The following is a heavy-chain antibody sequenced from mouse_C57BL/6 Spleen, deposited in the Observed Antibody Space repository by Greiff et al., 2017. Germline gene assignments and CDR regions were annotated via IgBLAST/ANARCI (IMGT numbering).Heavy chain of an antibody. CDR3: ARSGYGSSYDYAMDY. CDR1: GYTFTSYW. Sequence: QVQLQQPGAELVKPGASVKMSCKASGYTFTSYWITWVKQRPGQGLEWIGDIYPGSGSTNYNEKFKSKATLTVDTSSSPAYMQLSSLTSEDSAVYYCARSGYGSSYDYAMDYWGQGTSVTVSS. J-gene: IGHJ4*01. V-gene: IGHV1-55*01. CDR2: IYPGSGST. D-gene: IGHD1-1*01.